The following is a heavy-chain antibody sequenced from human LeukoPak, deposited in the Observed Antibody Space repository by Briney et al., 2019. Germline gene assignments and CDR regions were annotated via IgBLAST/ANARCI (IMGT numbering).Heavy chain of an antibody. J-gene: IGHJ2*01. CDR2: ISYDGSNK. CDR1: GFTFSSYA. Sequence: PGGSLRLSCAASGFTFSSYAMHWVRQAPGKGLEWVAVISYDGSNKYYADSVKGRFTISRDNSKNTLYLQMNSLRAEDTAVYYCARDGIGSSGWYLPSWYFDLWGRGTLVTVSS. CDR3: ARDGIGSSGWYLPSWYFDL. V-gene: IGHV3-30-3*01. D-gene: IGHD6-19*01.